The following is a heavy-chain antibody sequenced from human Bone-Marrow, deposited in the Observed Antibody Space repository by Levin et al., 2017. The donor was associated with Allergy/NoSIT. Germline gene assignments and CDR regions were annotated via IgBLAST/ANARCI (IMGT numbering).Heavy chain of an antibody. CDR2: INHSGST. CDR3: ARANLYYDFWSGYNY. J-gene: IGHJ4*02. V-gene: IGHV4-34*01. Sequence: PSETLSLTCAVYGGSFSGYYWSWIRQPPGKGLEWIGEINHSGSTNYNPSLKSRVTISVDTSKNQFSLKLSSVTAADTAVYYCARANLYYDFWSGYNYWGQGTLVTVSS. D-gene: IGHD3-3*01. CDR1: GGSFSGYY.